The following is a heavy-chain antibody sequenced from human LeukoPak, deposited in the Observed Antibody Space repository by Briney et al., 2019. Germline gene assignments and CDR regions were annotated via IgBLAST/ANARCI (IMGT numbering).Heavy chain of an antibody. CDR2: INPNSGGT. CDR3: ASVYYDSSGYYRDY. V-gene: IGHV1-2*02. D-gene: IGHD3-22*01. CDR1: GYTFTGYY. J-gene: IGHJ4*02. Sequence: GASVKVSCKASGYTFTGYYMHWVRQAAGQGLEWTGWINPNSGGTNYAQKFQGRVTMTRDTSIRTAYMELSRLRSDDTAVYYCASVYYDSSGYYRDYWGQGTLVTVSS.